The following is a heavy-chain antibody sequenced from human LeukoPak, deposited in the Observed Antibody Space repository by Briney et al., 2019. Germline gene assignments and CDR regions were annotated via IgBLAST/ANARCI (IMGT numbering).Heavy chain of an antibody. CDR3: VRDGGFDY. J-gene: IGHJ4*02. Sequence: GGSLRLSCAASGFTFSTYSMNWVRQAPGKGLEWVSYISYSSSNIYYADSVKGRFTISRDSAKNSLYLQMSSLRDEDTAVYYCVRDGGFDYWGQGILVTVSS. V-gene: IGHV3-48*02. CDR1: GFTFSTYS. CDR2: ISYSSSNI.